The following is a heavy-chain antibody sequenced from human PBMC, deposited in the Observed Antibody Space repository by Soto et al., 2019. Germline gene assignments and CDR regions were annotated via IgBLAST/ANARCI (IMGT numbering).Heavy chain of an antibody. J-gene: IGHJ4*02. D-gene: IGHD1-26*01. Sequence: EVQLVETGGGLIQPGGSLRLSCAASGFTVSSNYMSWVRQAPGKGPEWVSVIYSGGSTYYADSVKGRFTISRDNSKNTLYLQMNSLRAEDTAVYYCARGIVGATFDYWGQGTLVTVSS. CDR3: ARGIVGATFDY. V-gene: IGHV3-53*02. CDR1: GFTVSSNY. CDR2: IYSGGST.